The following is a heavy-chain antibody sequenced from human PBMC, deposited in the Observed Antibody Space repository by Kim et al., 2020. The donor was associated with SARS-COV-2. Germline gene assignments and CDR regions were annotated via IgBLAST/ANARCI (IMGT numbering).Heavy chain of an antibody. CDR1: GITFPTNA. Sequence: GGSLRLSCSVSGITFPTNAMHWVRQAPGQGLEYVSGISANGGFTHYIDSVKGRFTISRDNSKDTLYLQMSDLRADEPAVYYCVISDIFTGPPEGWGQGTLVTVSS. V-gene: IGHV3-64D*06. J-gene: IGHJ4*02. CDR2: ISANGGFT. CDR3: VISDIFTGPPEG. D-gene: IGHD3-9*01.